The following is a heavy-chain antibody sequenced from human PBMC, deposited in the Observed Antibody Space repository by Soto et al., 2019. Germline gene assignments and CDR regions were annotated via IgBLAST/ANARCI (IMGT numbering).Heavy chain of an antibody. J-gene: IGHJ5*02. CDR3: ARGAHISGVTRCFDP. CDR1: GESLSDHY. CDR2: INQYGTT. V-gene: IGHV4-34*01. D-gene: IGHD1-20*01. Sequence: QVQLQQWGAGLLKPSETLSLICAVSGESLSDHYWSWIRQSPGKGLEWIGDINQYGTTNYNPSLKSRVTLSADTSKNQFFLRLASVTAADTAMYYCARGAHISGVTRCFDPWGQGTLVTVSS.